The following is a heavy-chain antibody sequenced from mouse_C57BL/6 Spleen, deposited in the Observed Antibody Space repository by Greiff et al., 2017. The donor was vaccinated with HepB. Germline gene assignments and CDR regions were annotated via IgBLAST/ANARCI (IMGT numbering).Heavy chain of an antibody. CDR2: IDPSDSYT. D-gene: IGHD1-1*01. V-gene: IGHV1-59*01. CDR3: ARSDYYGSSAWFAY. CDR1: GYTFTSYW. J-gene: IGHJ3*01. Sequence: QVQLQQPGAELVRPGPSVKLSCKASGYTFTSYWMHWVKQRPGQGLEWIGVIDPSDSYTNYNQKFKGKATLTVDTSSSTAYMQLSSLTSEDSAVYYCARSDYYGSSAWFAYWGQGTLVTVSA.